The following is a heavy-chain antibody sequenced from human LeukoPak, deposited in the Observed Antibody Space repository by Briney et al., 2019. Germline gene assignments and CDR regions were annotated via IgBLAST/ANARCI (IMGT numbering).Heavy chain of an antibody. CDR3: ATGPGGVTRLNTDY. CDR1: GYTLTELS. V-gene: IGHV1-24*01. D-gene: IGHD3-16*01. CDR2: FDPEDGET. Sequence: ASVKVSCKVSGYTLTELSMHWVQQAPGKGLEWMAGFDPEDGETIYAQKFQGRVTMTEDTSTDTAYMELSSLRSEDTAVYYCATGPGGVTRLNTDYWGQGTLVTVSS. J-gene: IGHJ4*02.